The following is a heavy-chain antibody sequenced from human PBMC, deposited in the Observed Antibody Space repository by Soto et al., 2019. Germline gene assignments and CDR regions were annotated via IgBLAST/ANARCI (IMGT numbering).Heavy chain of an antibody. J-gene: IGHJ5*02. CDR1: GGSISSSNW. D-gene: IGHD2-15*01. V-gene: IGHV4-4*02. Sequence: PSETLCLTCAVAGGSISSSNWWNWVRQPPGKGLEWIGEIYHSGSTNYNPSLKSRVTISVDKSKNQFSLKLNSVTAADTAVYYCASKDRWFDPWGQGTLVTVSS. CDR2: IYHSGST. CDR3: ASKDRWFDP.